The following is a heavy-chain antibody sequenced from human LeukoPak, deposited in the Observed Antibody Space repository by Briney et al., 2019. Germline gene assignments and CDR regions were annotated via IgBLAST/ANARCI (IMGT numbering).Heavy chain of an antibody. Sequence: GASVKVSCKASGYTFTDHFVHWVRQAPGQGLQWMGWVNSYSGGTSYGPSFRGRVTMTREKSISTVYMELSGLTSDDTAVYFCARARKLADDAFDVWGQGSMVTVS. CDR1: GYTFTDHF. V-gene: IGHV1-2*02. J-gene: IGHJ3*01. CDR2: VNSYSGGT. CDR3: ARARKLADDAFDV.